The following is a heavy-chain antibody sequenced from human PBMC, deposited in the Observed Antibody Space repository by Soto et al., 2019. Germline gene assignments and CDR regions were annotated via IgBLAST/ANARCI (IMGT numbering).Heavy chain of an antibody. D-gene: IGHD2-2*02. CDR2: ISAYNGNT. Sequence: ASVKVSCKASGYTFTSYGIGWVRQAPGQGLEWMGWISAYNGNTNYAQKLQGRVTMTTDTSTSTAYMELRSLRSDDTAVYYCARDHCSSTSCYTSWFDPWGQGTLVTVSS. CDR1: GYTFTSYG. CDR3: ARDHCSSTSCYTSWFDP. V-gene: IGHV1-18*04. J-gene: IGHJ5*02.